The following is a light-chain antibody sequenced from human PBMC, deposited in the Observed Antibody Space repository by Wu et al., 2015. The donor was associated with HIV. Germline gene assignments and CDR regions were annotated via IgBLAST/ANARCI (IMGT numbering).Light chain of an antibody. J-gene: IGKJ5*01. CDR3: QQSNNWPLT. V-gene: IGKV3-11*01. Sequence: EIVLTQSPATLSLSPGERASLSCRASQSVSTSLAWYQQKPGQAPRLLIDDASNRATGIPARFSGSGSGTDFTLTINSLEPEDFAAYYCQQSNNWPLTFGQGTRLEIK. CDR1: QSVSTS. CDR2: DAS.